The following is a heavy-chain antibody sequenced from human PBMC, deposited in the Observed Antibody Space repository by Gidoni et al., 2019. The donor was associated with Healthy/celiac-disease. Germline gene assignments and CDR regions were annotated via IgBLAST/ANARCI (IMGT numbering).Heavy chain of an antibody. CDR1: GGNFSSYA. J-gene: IGHJ4*02. CDR3: ARELYSSGSRSFDY. Sequence: QAQLVQSGAEVKKPGSSVKVYCKASGGNFSSYAISWVRHAPGQGLEWMGGIIPIFGTANYAQKFQGRVTSTADESTITGYMELSSLRSEDTAVYYCARELYSSGSRSFDYWCQGTLVTVSS. CDR2: IIPIFGTA. D-gene: IGHD6-19*01. V-gene: IGHV1-69*01.